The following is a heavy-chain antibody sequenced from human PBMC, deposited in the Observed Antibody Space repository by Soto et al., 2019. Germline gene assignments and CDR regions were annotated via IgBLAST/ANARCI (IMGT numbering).Heavy chain of an antibody. CDR3: TTDEGKLERRDYYYYMDV. D-gene: IGHD1-1*01. CDR1: GFTFSNAW. Sequence: EVQLVESGGGLVQPGGSLRLSCAASGFTFSNAWMSWVRQAPGKGLEWVGRIQSKTDGGTTDYAAPVKGRFTISRDDSKNTLYLQMNSLKTEDTAVYYCTTDEGKLERRDYYYYMDVWGKGTTVTVSS. J-gene: IGHJ6*03. CDR2: IQSKTDGGTT. V-gene: IGHV3-15*01.